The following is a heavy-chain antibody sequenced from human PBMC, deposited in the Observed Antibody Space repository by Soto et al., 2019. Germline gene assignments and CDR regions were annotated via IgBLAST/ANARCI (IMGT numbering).Heavy chain of an antibody. Sequence: GGSLRLSCAASGFTFSGSAMHWVRQASGKGLEWVGRIRSKANSYATAYAASVKGRFTISRDASKNTAYLQMNSLKTEDTAVYYCTSHSIAVAALDYYGMDVWGQGTTVTVSS. CDR2: IRSKANSYAT. J-gene: IGHJ6*02. CDR1: GFTFSGSA. V-gene: IGHV3-73*01. D-gene: IGHD6-19*01. CDR3: TSHSIAVAALDYYGMDV.